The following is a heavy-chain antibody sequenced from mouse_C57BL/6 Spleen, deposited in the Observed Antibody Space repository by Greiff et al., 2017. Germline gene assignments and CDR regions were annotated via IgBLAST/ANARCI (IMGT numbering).Heavy chain of an antibody. CDR2: INPNYGTT. J-gene: IGHJ1*03. CDR3: AREWITTFGCDV. Sequence: VQLKQSGPELVKPGASVKISCKASGYSFTDYNMNWVKQSNGKSLEWIGVINPNYGTTSYNQTFKGKATLTVDKSSSTAYMQLNSLTSEDSAVXYAAREWITTFGCDVWGTGTTVTVSA. D-gene: IGHD1-1*01. V-gene: IGHV1-39*01. CDR1: GYSFTDYN.